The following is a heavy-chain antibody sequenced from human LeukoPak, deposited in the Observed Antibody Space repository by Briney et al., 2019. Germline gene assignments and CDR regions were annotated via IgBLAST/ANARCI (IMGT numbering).Heavy chain of an antibody. CDR3: AKDTGYSSGWFFDY. CDR1: GFTFSSYA. CDR2: ISGSGGST. Sequence: PGGSLRLSCAASGFTFSSYAMGWVRQAPGKGLEWVSAISGSGGSTYYADSVKGRFTISRDNSKNTLYLQMNSLRAEDTAVYYCAKDTGYSSGWFFDYWGQGTLVTVSS. J-gene: IGHJ4*02. D-gene: IGHD6-19*01. V-gene: IGHV3-23*01.